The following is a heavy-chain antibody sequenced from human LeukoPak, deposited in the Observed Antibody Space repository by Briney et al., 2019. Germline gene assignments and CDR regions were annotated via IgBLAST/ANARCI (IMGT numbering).Heavy chain of an antibody. D-gene: IGHD6-13*01. CDR2: IKHDGSDT. Sequence: PGGSLRLSCAASGFTFSSYWMSWVRQAPGKGLEWVANIKHDGSDTNYVDFVKGRFTISRDNAKHSLYLQMNSLRAEDTAMYYCARRIAATGMKYFDYWGQGTLVTVSS. J-gene: IGHJ4*02. V-gene: IGHV3-7*05. CDR3: ARRIAATGMKYFDY. CDR1: GFTFSSYW.